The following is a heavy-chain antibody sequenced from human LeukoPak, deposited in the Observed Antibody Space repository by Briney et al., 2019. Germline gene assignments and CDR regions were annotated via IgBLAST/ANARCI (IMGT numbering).Heavy chain of an antibody. V-gene: IGHV3-66*01. CDR2: IYSGGST. J-gene: IGHJ4*02. CDR1: VFSFSIHG. CDR3: ARGHRMVRGVISGQYYFDY. Sequence: QTGGSLRLSCAASVFSFSIHGIHWVRQAPGKGLEWVSVIYSGGSTYYADSVKGRFTISRDNSKNTLYLQMNSLRAEDTAVYYCARGHRMVRGVISGQYYFDYWGQGTLVTVSS. D-gene: IGHD3-10*01.